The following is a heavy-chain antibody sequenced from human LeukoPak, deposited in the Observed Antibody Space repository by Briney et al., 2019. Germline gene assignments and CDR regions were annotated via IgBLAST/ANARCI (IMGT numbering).Heavy chain of an antibody. J-gene: IGHJ4*02. CDR3: ASSTGDGSLFDY. CDR2: IYSGGST. CDR1: GFTVSSNY. D-gene: IGHD5-24*01. Sequence: GGSLRLSCAASGFTVSSNYMSWVRQAPGKGLEWVSVIYSGGSTYYADSVEGRFTISRDNSKNTLYLQMNSLRAEDTAVYYCASSTGDGSLFDYWGQGTLVTVSS. V-gene: IGHV3-53*01.